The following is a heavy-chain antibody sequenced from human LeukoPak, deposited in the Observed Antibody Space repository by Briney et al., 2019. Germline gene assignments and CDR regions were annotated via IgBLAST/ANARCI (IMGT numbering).Heavy chain of an antibody. V-gene: IGHV1-46*01. J-gene: IGHJ5*02. CDR2: INPSGGST. D-gene: IGHD1-26*01. Sequence: ASVKVSCKASGYTFTSYYMHWVRQAPGQGLEWMGIINPSGGSTSYAQKFQGRITLTRDMSTTTDYMELSSLTSEDTAVYYCARDNSVGGIAWWFDPWGQGTLVTVSS. CDR1: GYTFTSYY. CDR3: ARDNSVGGIAWWFDP.